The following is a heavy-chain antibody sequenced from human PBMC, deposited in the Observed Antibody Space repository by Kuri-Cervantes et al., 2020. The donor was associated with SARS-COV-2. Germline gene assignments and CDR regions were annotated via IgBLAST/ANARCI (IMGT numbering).Heavy chain of an antibody. V-gene: IGHV4-61*01. CDR1: GGSVNFISYY. CDR3: ARDVGTTSRFDY. CDR2: TYNNGIIT. Sequence: SETLSLTCTVSGGSVNFISYYWSWIRQPPGKGLEWIGHTYNNGIITNYNPSLKSRVTISMDTSKNQFFLRLTSVTAADTAVYYCARDVGTTSRFDYWGQGALVTVSS. D-gene: IGHD1-26*01. J-gene: IGHJ4*02.